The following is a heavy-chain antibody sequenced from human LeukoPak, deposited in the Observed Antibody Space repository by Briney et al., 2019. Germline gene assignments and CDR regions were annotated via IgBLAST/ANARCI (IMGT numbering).Heavy chain of an antibody. J-gene: IGHJ5*02. V-gene: IGHV3-74*01. D-gene: IGHD3-10*01. CDR3: VRGRGSYGWFDP. CDR1: GFTSSSYL. Sequence: TGGSLRLSCAASGFTSSSYLMHWVRQVPGKGLVWVSRISGDGTARNYADSVKGRFTISRDDAKNTVDLQMNSLRGEDTAVYYCVRGRGSYGWFDPWGQGTLVTVSS. CDR2: ISGDGTAR.